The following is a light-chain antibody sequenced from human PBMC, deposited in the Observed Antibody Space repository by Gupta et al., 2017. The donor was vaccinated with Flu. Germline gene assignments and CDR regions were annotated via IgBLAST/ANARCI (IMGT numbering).Light chain of an antibody. CDR2: DAS. V-gene: IGKV1-12*01. Sequence: PSSVSASLGDRVTITCRASQDISSWLAWYQQKPGKAPKLLIYDASSLQSGVPSRFSGSGSETDFSLVISILHPEDFATYYCQQSNSLPKTFGQGTKVEIK. CDR3: QQSNSLPKT. J-gene: IGKJ1*01. CDR1: QDISSW.